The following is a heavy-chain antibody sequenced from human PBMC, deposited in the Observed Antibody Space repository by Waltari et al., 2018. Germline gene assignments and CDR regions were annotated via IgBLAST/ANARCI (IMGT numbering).Heavy chain of an antibody. CDR1: GGSFSGYY. Sequence: QVQLQQWGAGLLKPSETMSLTCAVYGGSFSGYYWSWIRQPPGKGLECIGEINHRGSTNYNPSLMSRVTISVDTSKNQFSLKLSSVTAADTAVYYCARRPWWGNYGRVLFDYWGQGTLVTVSS. CDR2: INHRGST. CDR3: ARRPWWGNYGRVLFDY. V-gene: IGHV4-34*01. D-gene: IGHD2-15*01. J-gene: IGHJ4*02.